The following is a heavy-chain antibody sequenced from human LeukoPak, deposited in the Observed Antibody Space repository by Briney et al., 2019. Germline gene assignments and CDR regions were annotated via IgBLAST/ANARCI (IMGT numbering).Heavy chain of an antibody. D-gene: IGHD6-13*01. J-gene: IGHJ4*02. CDR2: ISYDGSNK. Sequence: GRSLRLSCAASGFTFSSYGMHWVRQAPGKGLEWVAVISYDGSNKYYADSVKSRFTISRDNSNNTLYLQMNSLRAEDTAVYYCAKVTYSSSWSRPFDYWGQGTLVTVSS. CDR1: GFTFSSYG. CDR3: AKVTYSSSWSRPFDY. V-gene: IGHV3-30*18.